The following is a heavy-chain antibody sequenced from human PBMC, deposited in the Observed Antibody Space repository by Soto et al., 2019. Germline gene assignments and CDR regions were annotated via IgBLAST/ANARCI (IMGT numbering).Heavy chain of an antibody. J-gene: IGHJ4*02. CDR2: IRPDGSET. CDR1: GFTFTDFY. CDR3: AGWGGHDYNY. Sequence: EVQLVQSGGGLVQPGGSLRLSCVGSGFTFTDFYMNWVRKAPGKGLEWVANIRPDGSETNYVESVKGRFTTSRDNAKNSLFLQMNSLRADDTAVYYCAGWGGHDYNYWGQGILVTVSS. V-gene: IGHV3-7*03. D-gene: IGHD4-4*01.